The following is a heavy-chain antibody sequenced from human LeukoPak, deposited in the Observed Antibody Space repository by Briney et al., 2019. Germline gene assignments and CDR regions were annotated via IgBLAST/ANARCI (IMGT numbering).Heavy chain of an antibody. J-gene: IGHJ4*02. D-gene: IGHD3-22*01. CDR1: GYTFTNYG. CDR2: ISAYDGNT. V-gene: IGHV1-18*01. Sequence: ASVKLSCKPSGYTFTNYGMSWVRQAPGQGLEWMGWISAYDGNTNYAQKFQGRVTMSTDPSTNTGYMELRSLRSDDTAVYYCARDFYYDSSGYCPLGHWGQGTLVTVSS. CDR3: ARDFYYDSSGYCPLGH.